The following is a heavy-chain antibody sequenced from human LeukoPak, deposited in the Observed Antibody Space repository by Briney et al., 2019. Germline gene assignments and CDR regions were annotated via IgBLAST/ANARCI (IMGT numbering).Heavy chain of an antibody. V-gene: IGHV3-7*01. CDR1: GFTFSTNW. CDR3: ARDEYNWNVDAFDI. D-gene: IGHD1-20*01. J-gene: IGHJ3*02. Sequence: AWGSLRLSCAASGFTFSTNWMSWVRQAPGKGLEWVANIKEDGSEKYYVDSVKGRFTISRDNAKNSLYLQMNSLRAEDTAVYYCARDEYNWNVDAFDIWGQGTVVTVSS. CDR2: IKEDGSEK.